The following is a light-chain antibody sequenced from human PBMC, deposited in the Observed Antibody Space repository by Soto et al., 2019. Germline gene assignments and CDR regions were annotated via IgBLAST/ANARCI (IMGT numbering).Light chain of an antibody. J-gene: IGKJ4*01. CDR3: QQYSAYPLS. CDR2: GAS. CDR1: ESVSDNY. Sequence: EIVLTQYPGTLSLSQGERASLSCRASESVSDNYLAWYLQRSGQAPRLVIYGASSRATATPDRFRGSGSGTDFTLTINRLEPEDFALYYCQQYSAYPLSFGGGTKV. V-gene: IGKV3-20*01.